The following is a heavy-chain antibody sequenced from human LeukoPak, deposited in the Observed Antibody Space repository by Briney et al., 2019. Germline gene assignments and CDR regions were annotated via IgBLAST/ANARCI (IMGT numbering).Heavy chain of an antibody. CDR2: IIPIFGKI. D-gene: IGHD3-9*01. V-gene: IGHV1-69*01. CDR3: ARAPQTGPHYYDRDV. Sequence: ASVKVSFKASGGTFSSYAIRWVRQAPGQGLEWMGGIIPIFGKINYAQKFLGRVTITADDSTNTAYIELSSLRSEDTAVYYCARAPQTGPHYYDRDVWGKGTTVTVSS. J-gene: IGHJ6*04. CDR1: GGTFSSYA.